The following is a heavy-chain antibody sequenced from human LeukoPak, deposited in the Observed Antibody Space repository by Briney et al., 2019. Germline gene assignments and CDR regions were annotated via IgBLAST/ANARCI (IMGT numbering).Heavy chain of an antibody. CDR3: ARSSHRDGDTFDY. CDR1: GYTFTSYG. CDR2: ISGYNGNT. Sequence: ASVKVSCKASGYTFTSYGINWVRQAPGQGLEWMGWISGYNGNTNYAQKLQGRVTMTTDPSTTTAYMELRSLRSDDTAVYYCARSSHRDGDTFDYRGQGTLVTVSS. D-gene: IGHD3-10*01. J-gene: IGHJ4*02. V-gene: IGHV1-18*01.